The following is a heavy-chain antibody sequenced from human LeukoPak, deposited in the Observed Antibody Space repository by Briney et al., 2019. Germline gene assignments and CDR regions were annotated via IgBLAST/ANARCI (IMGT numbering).Heavy chain of an antibody. CDR3: ARELEGLQLDN. CDR1: GFTFSSYS. J-gene: IGHJ4*02. V-gene: IGHV3-21*01. D-gene: IGHD5-24*01. Sequence: GGSLRLSCAASGFTFSSYSMNWVRQAPGKGLEWVSSISSSSSYIYYADSVKGRFTISKDNAKNSLYLQMNSLRAEDTAVYYCARELEGLQLDNWGQGTLVSVSS. CDR2: ISSSSSYI.